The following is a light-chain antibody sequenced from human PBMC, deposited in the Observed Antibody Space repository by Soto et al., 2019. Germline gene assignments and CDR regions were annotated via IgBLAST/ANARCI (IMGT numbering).Light chain of an antibody. Sequence: DIVMTQSPLSLPVTPGEPASISCRSSQSLLHSDGYNYLDWYLQKPGQSPQLLIYLGSNRASGVPDRFCGSGSCTDFTLQISRVEAEDVGVYYCMQALQTPATFGQGTKVEIK. CDR2: LGS. J-gene: IGKJ1*01. CDR1: QSLLHSDGYNY. CDR3: MQALQTPAT. V-gene: IGKV2-28*01.